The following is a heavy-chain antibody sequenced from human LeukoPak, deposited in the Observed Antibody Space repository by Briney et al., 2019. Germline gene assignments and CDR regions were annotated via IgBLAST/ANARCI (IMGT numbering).Heavy chain of an antibody. CDR3: ARADCTSTSCLNAFDI. Sequence: ASVKVSCKASGYTFIGYYMHWVRQAPGQGVEWVGRINPNSGGTNYAQKFQGRVTMTRDTSISTAYMELSRLRSDDTAVYYCARADCTSTSCLNAFDIWGQGTMVTVSS. D-gene: IGHD2-2*01. J-gene: IGHJ3*02. CDR1: GYTFIGYY. CDR2: INPNSGGT. V-gene: IGHV1-2*06.